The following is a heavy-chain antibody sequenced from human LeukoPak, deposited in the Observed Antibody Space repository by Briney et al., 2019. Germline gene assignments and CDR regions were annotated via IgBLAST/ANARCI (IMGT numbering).Heavy chain of an antibody. V-gene: IGHV1-8*01. CDR3: SAIAVAGTSLFDY. Sequence: ASVKVSCKASGYTFTSYDINWVRQATGQGLEWMGWMNPNSGNTGYAQKFQGRVTMTRNTSISTAYMELSSLRSEDTAVYYCSAIAVAGTSLFDYWGQGTLVTVSP. CDR2: MNPNSGNT. J-gene: IGHJ4*02. CDR1: GYTFTSYD. D-gene: IGHD6-19*01.